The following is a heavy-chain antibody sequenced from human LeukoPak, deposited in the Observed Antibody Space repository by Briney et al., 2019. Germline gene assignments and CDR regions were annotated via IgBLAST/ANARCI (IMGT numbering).Heavy chain of an antibody. J-gene: IGHJ5*02. V-gene: IGHV4-61*02. Sequence: PSQTLSLTCTVSGGSISSGSYYWSWIRQPAGKGLEWIGRIYTSGSTNYSPSLKSRVTISVDTSKNQFSLKLSSVTAADTAVYYCAREWDIVVVPKTNWFDPWGQGTLVTVSS. CDR3: AREWDIVVVPKTNWFDP. CDR2: IYTSGST. CDR1: GGSISSGSYY. D-gene: IGHD2-2*01.